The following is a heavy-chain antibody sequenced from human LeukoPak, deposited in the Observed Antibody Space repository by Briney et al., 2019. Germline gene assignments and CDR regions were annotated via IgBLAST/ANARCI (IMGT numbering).Heavy chain of an antibody. CDR1: GFTFSGAW. Sequence: GGSLRLSCAASGFTFSGAWMHWVRQAPGKGLVWVSRINNDGSTTRYADSVKGRFTISRDNAKNTLYLQMNSLRAEDTAVYFCARVSGPGMNEHFRLWGQGTLVTVSS. V-gene: IGHV3-74*01. J-gene: IGHJ1*01. CDR2: INNDGSTT. D-gene: IGHD3-10*01. CDR3: ARVSGPGMNEHFRL.